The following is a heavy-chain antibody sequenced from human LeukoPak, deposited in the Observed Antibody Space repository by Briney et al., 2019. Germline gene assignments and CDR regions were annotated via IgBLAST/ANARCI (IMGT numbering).Heavy chain of an antibody. CDR2: ISGSGGST. CDR1: GFTFSSYA. D-gene: IGHD3-22*01. V-gene: IGHV3-23*01. J-gene: IGHJ4*02. Sequence: PGGSLRLSCAASGFTFSSYAMSWVRQAPGKGLEGVSAISGSGGSTYYADSVKGRFTISRDNSKITLYLQMNSLRAEDMAVYYCAKPPYYYDSSGYYPLDYWGQGTLVTVSS. CDR3: AKPPYYYDSSGYYPLDY.